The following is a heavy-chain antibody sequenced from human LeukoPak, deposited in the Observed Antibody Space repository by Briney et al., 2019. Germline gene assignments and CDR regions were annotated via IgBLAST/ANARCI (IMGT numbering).Heavy chain of an antibody. J-gene: IGHJ4*02. CDR3: AKDLQFWELAATKNDY. CDR1: GFTFSSYG. CDR2: ISYDGSNK. D-gene: IGHD3-10*01. Sequence: TGGSLRLSCAASGFTFSSYGMHWVRQAPGKGLEWVAVISYDGSNKYYADSVKGRFTISRDNSKNTLYLQMDSLRAEDTAVYHCAKDLQFWELAATKNDYWGQGTLVTVSS. V-gene: IGHV3-30*18.